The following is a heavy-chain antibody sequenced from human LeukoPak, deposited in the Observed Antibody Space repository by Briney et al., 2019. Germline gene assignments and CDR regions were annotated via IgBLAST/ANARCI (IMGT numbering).Heavy chain of an antibody. J-gene: IGHJ4*02. V-gene: IGHV4-34*01. D-gene: IGHD3-10*01. CDR1: GFTFSDYY. CDR2: TNHSGST. Sequence: GSLRLSCAASGFTFSDYYMSWIRQPPGKGLEWIGETNHSGSTNYNPSLKSRVTISVDTSKNQFSLKLSSVTAADTAVYYCARGSPTTPRLLWFGELLRDCHYWGQGTLVTVSS. CDR3: ARGSPTTPRLLWFGELLRDCHY.